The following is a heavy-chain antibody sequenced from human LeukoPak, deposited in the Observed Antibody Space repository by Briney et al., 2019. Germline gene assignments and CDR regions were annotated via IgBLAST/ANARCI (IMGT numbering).Heavy chain of an antibody. V-gene: IGHV3-23*01. Sequence: PGGSLRLSCAASGFTFSNYAMSWVRQAPGKGLEWVSAISGSGGSTYYADSVKGRFTISRVISKNTLYLQMNSLRAEDTAVYYCAKDRDFKTPGYYGMDVWGQGTTVTVSS. J-gene: IGHJ6*02. CDR2: ISGSGGST. CDR1: GFTFSNYA. CDR3: AKDRDFKTPGYYGMDV. D-gene: IGHD5-24*01.